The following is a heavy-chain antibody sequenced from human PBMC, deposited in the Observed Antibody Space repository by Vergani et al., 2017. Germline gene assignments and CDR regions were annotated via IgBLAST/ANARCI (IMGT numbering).Heavy chain of an antibody. D-gene: IGHD6-13*01. CDR2: ISGSGGST. J-gene: IGHJ6*02. V-gene: IGHV3-23*04. CDR1: GFTFSSYA. CDR3: ARERLAPIAAAGSQTSSYYYGMDV. Sequence: EVQLVESGGGLVKPGGSLRLSCAASGFTFSSYAMSWVRQAPGKGLEWVSAISGSGGSTYYADSVKGRFTISRHNSKNTLYLQMNSLGAEDTAVYYCARERLAPIAAAGSQTSSYYYGMDVWGQGTTVTVSS.